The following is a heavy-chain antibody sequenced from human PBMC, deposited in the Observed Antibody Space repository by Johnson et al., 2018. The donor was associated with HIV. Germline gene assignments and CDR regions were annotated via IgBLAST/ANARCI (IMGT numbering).Heavy chain of an antibody. V-gene: IGHV3-13*01. CDR1: GFTFSSYD. D-gene: IGHD1-26*01. CDR3: ARSRGGSSEDAFDI. CDR2: IGTAGDT. Sequence: VQLVESGGGLVQPGGSLRLSCAASGFTFSSYDMHWVRQATGKGLEWVSAIGTAGDTYYPGSVKGRFTISRDNAKNSLYLQMNSLRAEDTAFYYCARSRGGSSEDAFDICGQGTMVTVSS. J-gene: IGHJ3*02.